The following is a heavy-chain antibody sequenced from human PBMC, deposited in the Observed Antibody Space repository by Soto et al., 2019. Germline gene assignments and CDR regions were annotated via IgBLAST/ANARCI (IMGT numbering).Heavy chain of an antibody. V-gene: IGHV4-39*01. CDR1: GGSISSSSYY. D-gene: IGHD3-9*01. Sequence: PSETLSLTCTVSGGSISSSSYYWGWIRQPPGKGLEWIGSIYYSGSTYYNPSLKSRVTISVDTSKNQFSLKLSSVTAADTAVYYCASSAPYDILTGYSNYYYYYYMYVWGKGTTVTVSS. CDR3: ASSAPYDILTGYSNYYYYYYMYV. CDR2: IYYSGST. J-gene: IGHJ6*03.